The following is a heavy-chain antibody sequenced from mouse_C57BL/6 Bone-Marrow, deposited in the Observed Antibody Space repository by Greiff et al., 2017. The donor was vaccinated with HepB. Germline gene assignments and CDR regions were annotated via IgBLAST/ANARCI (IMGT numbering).Heavy chain of an antibody. CDR1: GFTFSSYA. CDR2: ISSGGDYI. D-gene: IGHD1-1*01. CDR3: TRDRDGSSYWYFDV. Sequence: EVHLVESGEGLVKPGGSLKLSCAASGFTFSSYAMSWVRQTPEKRLEWVAYISSGGDYIYYADTVKGRFTISRDNARNTLYLQMSSLKSEDTAMYYCTRDRDGSSYWYFDVWGTGTTVTVSS. J-gene: IGHJ1*03. V-gene: IGHV5-9-1*02.